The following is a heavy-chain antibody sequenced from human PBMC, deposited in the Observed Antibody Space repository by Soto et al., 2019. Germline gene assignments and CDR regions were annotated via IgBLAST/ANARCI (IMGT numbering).Heavy chain of an antibody. J-gene: IGHJ3*02. Sequence: GESLKISCKGSGYSFTSYWTGWVRQMPGKGLEWMGIIYPGDSDTRYSPSFQGQVTISADKSISTAYLQWSSLKASDTAMYYCARLGGYSSSWYPDDAFDIWGQGTMVTVSS. CDR3: ARLGGYSSSWYPDDAFDI. CDR1: GYSFTSYW. CDR2: IYPGDSDT. V-gene: IGHV5-51*01. D-gene: IGHD6-13*01.